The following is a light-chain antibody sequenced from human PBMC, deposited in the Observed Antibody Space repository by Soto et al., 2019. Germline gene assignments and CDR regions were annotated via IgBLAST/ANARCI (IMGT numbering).Light chain of an antibody. Sequence: DSQMIQSPSTLSASVGDRVTITCRASQSISSWLAWYQQKPGKAPKLLIYDASSLESGVPSRFSGSGSGTEFTLTISSLQPDDFATYYCQQYNSHPRWFGQGTKVDI. V-gene: IGKV1-5*01. CDR1: QSISSW. J-gene: IGKJ1*01. CDR3: QQYNSHPRW. CDR2: DAS.